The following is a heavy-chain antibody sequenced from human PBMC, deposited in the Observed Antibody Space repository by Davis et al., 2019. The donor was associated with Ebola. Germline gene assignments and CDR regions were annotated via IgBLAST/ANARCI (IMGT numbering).Heavy chain of an antibody. V-gene: IGHV3-9*01. Sequence: SLKIFCAASGFTFDDCAMHWVRQAPGKGLEWVSGISWNSGSIGYADSVKGRFTISRDNAKNSLYLQMNSLRAEDTALYYCAKDSGSYGDAFDIWGQGTMVTVSS. D-gene: IGHD1-26*01. CDR3: AKDSGSYGDAFDI. J-gene: IGHJ3*02. CDR1: GFTFDDCA. CDR2: ISWNSGSI.